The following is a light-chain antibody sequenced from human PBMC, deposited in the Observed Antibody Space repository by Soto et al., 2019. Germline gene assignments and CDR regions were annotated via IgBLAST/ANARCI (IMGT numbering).Light chain of an antibody. CDR2: GAS. Sequence: ESVLTQSPGTLSLSPGERATLSCRASQSVSSSFLAWYQLKPGQAPRLLIYGASSRATGIPDRFSGSGSGTDFHLTSSRLAPEDFAVYYCQQYDSSPWTFGQGTKVEIK. J-gene: IGKJ1*01. CDR3: QQYDSSPWT. V-gene: IGKV3-20*01. CDR1: QSVSSSF.